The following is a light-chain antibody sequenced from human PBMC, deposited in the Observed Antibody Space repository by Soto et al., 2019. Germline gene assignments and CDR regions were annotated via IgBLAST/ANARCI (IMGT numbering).Light chain of an antibody. V-gene: IGKV3-20*01. CDR1: QSVSNYY. J-gene: IGKJ4*01. CDR3: QQYGSSLPLT. Sequence: EIVLTQSPGTLSLSPGERATLSCRASQSVSNYYLAWYQQKPGQAPRLLIYGASSRATGIPDRFSGSGSGTDFTLSISRLEPEDFAVFYCQQYGSSLPLTFGGGTKVEIK. CDR2: GAS.